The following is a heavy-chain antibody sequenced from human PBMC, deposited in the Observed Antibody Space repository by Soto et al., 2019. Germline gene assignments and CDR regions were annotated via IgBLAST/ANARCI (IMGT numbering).Heavy chain of an antibody. CDR3: ARLVTD. V-gene: IGHV3-23*01. CDR1: GFTFSNHA. CDR2: FTTSGDFT. Sequence: EVQLLDSGGALVQPGGSLRLSCATSGFTFSNHAMSWVRQAPGKGLEWVSTFTTSGDFTYYADSVKGHFTISRDNSKSTLYLQMNSLRVEDTAVYYCARLVTDWGQGTLVTVSS. J-gene: IGHJ4*02. D-gene: IGHD4-4*01.